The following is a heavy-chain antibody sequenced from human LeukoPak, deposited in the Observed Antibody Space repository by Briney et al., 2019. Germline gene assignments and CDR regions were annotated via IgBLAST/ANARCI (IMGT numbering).Heavy chain of an antibody. J-gene: IGHJ4*01. D-gene: IGHD1-26*01. CDR1: GYSLTELS. CDR2: LNPEDGKT. V-gene: IGHV1-24*01. CDR3: ASLYSGHYYQDY. Sequence: ASVKVSCKVSGYSLTELSMHWVRQAPGKGLEWMGGLNPEDGKTIYAQKFQGRVTMTEDTSTDTAYMELSSLRSEDTAVYYCASLYSGHYYQDYWGHGTLVTVSS.